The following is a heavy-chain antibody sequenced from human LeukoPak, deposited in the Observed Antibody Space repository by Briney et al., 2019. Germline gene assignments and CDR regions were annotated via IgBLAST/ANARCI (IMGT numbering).Heavy chain of an antibody. J-gene: IGHJ4*02. CDR3: ARSGDCSGGTCFTGD. CDR1: GDSVSSNSAA. V-gene: IGHV6-1*01. D-gene: IGHD2-15*01. CDR2: TYYRSKWYN. Sequence: SQTLSLTCAISGDSVSSNSAAWNWIRQSPSRGLEWLVRTYYRSKWYNDYAESVKSRIIIKPETSKNQFSLQLNSVTPEDTAVYYCARSGDCSGGTCFTGDWGQGTLVTVAS.